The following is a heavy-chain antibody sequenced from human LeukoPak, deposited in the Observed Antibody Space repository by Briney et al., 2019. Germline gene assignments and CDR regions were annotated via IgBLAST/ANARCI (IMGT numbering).Heavy chain of an antibody. D-gene: IGHD2-2*01. CDR3: ARARKYQLLSHYYYYMDV. CDR2: IYYSGST. V-gene: IGHV4-59*01. Sequence: SETLSLTCTVSGGSISSYYWSWIRQPPGKGLEWIGYIYYSGSTNYNPSLKSRVTISVDTSKNQFSLELSSVTAADTAVYYCARARKYQLLSHYYYYMDVWGKGTTVTVSS. J-gene: IGHJ6*03. CDR1: GGSISSYY.